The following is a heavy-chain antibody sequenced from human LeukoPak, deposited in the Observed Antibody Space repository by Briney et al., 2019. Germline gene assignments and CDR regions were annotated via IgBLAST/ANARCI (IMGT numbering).Heavy chain of an antibody. Sequence: SETLSLTCTVSGGSVSSGSYYWSWIRQPPGKGLEWIGYIYYIGTTNYNPSLKSRVTISADTSKNQFSLKLSSVTAADTAVYYCARSSRYGSCDYWGQGTLVTVSS. CDR1: GGSVSSGSYY. V-gene: IGHV4-61*01. D-gene: IGHD3-16*01. CDR2: IYYIGTT. CDR3: ARSSRYGSCDY. J-gene: IGHJ4*02.